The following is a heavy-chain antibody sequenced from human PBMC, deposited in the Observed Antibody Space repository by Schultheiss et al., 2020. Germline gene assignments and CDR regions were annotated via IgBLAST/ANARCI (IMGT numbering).Heavy chain of an antibody. CDR2: IHHSGST. CDR3: ARRGGTQTGGMDV. V-gene: IGHV4-4*02. Sequence: SETLSLTCAVSGYSISGSDNWWNWVRQSPGKGLEWIGEIHHSGSTNFKPSLKSRVTISVDTSKNQFSLKLSSVTAADTAVYYCARRGGTQTGGMDVWGQGTTVTVS. J-gene: IGHJ6*02. CDR1: GYSISGSDNW. D-gene: IGHD3-10*01.